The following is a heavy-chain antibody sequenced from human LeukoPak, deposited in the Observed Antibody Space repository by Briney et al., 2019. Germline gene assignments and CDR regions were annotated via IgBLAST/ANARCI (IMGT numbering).Heavy chain of an antibody. V-gene: IGHV3-23*01. CDR3: AKAPPYTKYFDY. D-gene: IGHD1-1*01. CDR1: GFIFSNYA. CDR2: ISNSGDAT. J-gene: IGHJ4*02. Sequence: PGGSLRLSCAGSGFIFSNYAMSWVRQAPGQGLEWVSTISNSGDATFYADAVKGRSTISRDNSKNTLYLQMYSLRAEDTAICYCAKAPPYTKYFDYWGQGTLLTVSS.